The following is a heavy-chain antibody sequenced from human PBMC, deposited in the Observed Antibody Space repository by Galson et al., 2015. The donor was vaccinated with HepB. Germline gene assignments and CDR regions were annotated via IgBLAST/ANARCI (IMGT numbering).Heavy chain of an antibody. CDR2: ISSSSTTI. Sequence: SLRLSCAASGFTFSSYNMIWVRQAPGKGLEWVSFISSSSTTIYYGDSVKGRFTISRDNAKNSLYLQMNSLRAEDTAVYYCAREDRIVVVPAAIPCGMDVWGQGTTVTVSS. D-gene: IGHD2-2*01. J-gene: IGHJ6*02. V-gene: IGHV3-48*01. CDR3: AREDRIVVVPAAIPCGMDV. CDR1: GFTFSSYN.